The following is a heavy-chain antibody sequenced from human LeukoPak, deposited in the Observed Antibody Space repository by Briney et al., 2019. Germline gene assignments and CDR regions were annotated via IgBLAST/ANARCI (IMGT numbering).Heavy chain of an antibody. CDR1: GFTFSSYS. Sequence: PGGSLRLSCAASGFTFSSYSMNWVRQAPGKGLEWVSSISSGSDHIYYADSVKGRFTISRDNVKNSLYLQMDSLRAEDTAVFFCARNDYSILSGYDYWGQGTLVTVSS. D-gene: IGHD4-11*01. J-gene: IGHJ4*02. CDR3: ARNDYSILSGYDY. CDR2: ISSGSDHI. V-gene: IGHV3-21*01.